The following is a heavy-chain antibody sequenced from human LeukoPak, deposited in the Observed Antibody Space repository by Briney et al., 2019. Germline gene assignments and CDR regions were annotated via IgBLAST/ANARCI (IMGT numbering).Heavy chain of an antibody. CDR3: AKWGDYDVLTGYYVSDF. D-gene: IGHD3-9*01. CDR1: GFIFSNYA. CDR2: ISCCSGNT. V-gene: IGHV3-23*01. Sequence: GASLRLSCAASGFIFSNYAMHWVRQAPGKGLEWVSAISCCSGNTYYADSVKGRFTLSRDSSKNTLYFQMNSLRADDTAVYYCAKWGDYDVLTGYYVSDFWGQGTLVTVSS. J-gene: IGHJ4*02.